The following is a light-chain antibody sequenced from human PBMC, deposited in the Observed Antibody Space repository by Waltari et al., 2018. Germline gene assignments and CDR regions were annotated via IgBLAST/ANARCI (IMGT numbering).Light chain of an antibody. CDR2: RSN. V-gene: IGLV1-47*01. CDR1: NSNIGRNS. CDR3: AVWDDSLSVSYV. J-gene: IGLJ1*01. Sequence: QSVLTQPPSASGTPGQTVTISCSGTNSNIGRNSVFWYQQLPGTAPKLLIYRSNQRPSGVPDRFSGSKSGTSASLAIRGLRSEDEADYYCAVWDDSLSVSYVFGSGTKVTV.